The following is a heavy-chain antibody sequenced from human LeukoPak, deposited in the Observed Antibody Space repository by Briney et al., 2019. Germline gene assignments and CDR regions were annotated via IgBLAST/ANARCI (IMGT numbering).Heavy chain of an antibody. J-gene: IGHJ3*01. Sequence: GGSLRLSCRASGFIFSSYALNWVRRAPGQGLEWVSSISSSSGDIYYTDSVKGRFTISRDNARKSLYLQMNSLRVEDTAVYYCVRDYGGSSGAFDLWGQGTMVTVSS. CDR1: GFIFSSYA. CDR3: VRDYGGSSGAFDL. V-gene: IGHV3-21*01. D-gene: IGHD4-23*01. CDR2: ISSSSGDI.